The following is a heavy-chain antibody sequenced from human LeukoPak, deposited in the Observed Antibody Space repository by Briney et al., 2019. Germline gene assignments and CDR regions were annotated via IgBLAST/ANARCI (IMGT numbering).Heavy chain of an antibody. J-gene: IGHJ4*02. D-gene: IGHD6-19*01. CDR1: GYTFTSYY. CDR2: INPSGGST. CDR3: ARGESEQWPEGGFEY. V-gene: IGHV1-46*01. Sequence: ASVKVSCKTSGYTFTSYYMHWVRQAPGQGLEWMERINPSGGSTNYAQKFQGRVTLTRDTSTSTVYMELSSLRSEDTAVYYCARGESEQWPEGGFEYWGQGTLVTVSS.